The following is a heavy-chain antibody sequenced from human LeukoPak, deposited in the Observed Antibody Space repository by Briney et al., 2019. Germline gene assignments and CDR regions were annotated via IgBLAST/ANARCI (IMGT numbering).Heavy chain of an antibody. CDR2: IHHSGST. V-gene: IGHV4-38-2*02. CDR3: ARDRGPGVGATGYYFHY. Sequence: SETLSLTCTVSGYSISSGYYWGWIRQPPGKGLEWIGSIHHSGSTYYNPSLKSRVTISVDTSKNQFSLKLSSVTAADTAVYYCARDRGPGVGATGYYFHYWGQGTLVTVSS. J-gene: IGHJ4*02. D-gene: IGHD1-26*01. CDR1: GYSISSGYY.